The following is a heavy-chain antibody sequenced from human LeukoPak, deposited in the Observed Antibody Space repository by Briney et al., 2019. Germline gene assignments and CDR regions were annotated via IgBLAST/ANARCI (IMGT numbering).Heavy chain of an antibody. CDR2: INPNSGGT. V-gene: IGHV1-2*02. CDR1: GYTLTGYY. Sequence: GASVKVSCKASGYTLTGYYMHWVRQAPGQGLEWMGWINPNSGGTNYAQKFQGRVTMTRDTSISTAYMELSRLRSDDTAVYYCARVVRAYCGGDCRDAFDIWGQGTMVTVSS. CDR3: ARVVRAYCGGDCRDAFDI. D-gene: IGHD2-21*02. J-gene: IGHJ3*02.